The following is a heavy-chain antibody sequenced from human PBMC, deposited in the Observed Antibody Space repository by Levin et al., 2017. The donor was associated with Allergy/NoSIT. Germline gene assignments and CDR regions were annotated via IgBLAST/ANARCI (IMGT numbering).Heavy chain of an antibody. CDR3: SKLTGAFVY. CDR2: INSSGDST. CDR1: GFTFSSYA. V-gene: IGHV3-23*01. D-gene: IGHD7-27*01. Sequence: GASVKVSCAASGFTFSSYAMNWVRQAPGKGLEWVSAINSSGDSTFYADSVKGRFTISRDNSKNTLYLQMNNLRAEDMALYYCSKLTGAFVYWGQGTLVTVSS. J-gene: IGHJ4*02.